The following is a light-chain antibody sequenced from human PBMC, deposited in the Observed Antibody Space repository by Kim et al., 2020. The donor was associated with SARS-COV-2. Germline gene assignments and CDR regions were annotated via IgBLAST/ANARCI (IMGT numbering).Light chain of an antibody. CDR3: QQYYSTPPIT. CDR2: WAS. Sequence: DIVMTQSPDFLAVSLGERATINCKSSQSVLYSSNNKNYLAWYQQKPGQPPKLLIYWASTRESGVPDRFSGSGSGTDFTLTISSLQAEDVAVYYCQQYYSTPPITFGQGTKLEI. CDR1: QSVLYSSNNKNY. J-gene: IGKJ2*01. V-gene: IGKV4-1*01.